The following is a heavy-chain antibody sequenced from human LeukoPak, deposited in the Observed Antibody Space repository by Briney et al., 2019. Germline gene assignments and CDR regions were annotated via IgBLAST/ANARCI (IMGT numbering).Heavy chain of an antibody. Sequence: GGSLRLSCAASGFTSSSYGMHWVRQAPGKGLEWVAFIRYDGSNKYYADSVKGRFTISRDNSKNTLYLQMNSLRAEDTAVYYCAKDQVLRGWSSGSFDPWGQGTLVTVSS. CDR2: IRYDGSNK. CDR3: AKDQVLRGWSSGSFDP. D-gene: IGHD6-19*01. J-gene: IGHJ5*02. V-gene: IGHV3-30*02. CDR1: GFTSSSYG.